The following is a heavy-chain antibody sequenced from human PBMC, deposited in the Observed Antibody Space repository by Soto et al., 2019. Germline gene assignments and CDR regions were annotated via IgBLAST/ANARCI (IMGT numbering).Heavy chain of an antibody. CDR1: GGSISSSGYY. J-gene: IGHJ5*02. V-gene: IGHV4-39*01. CDR3: AKSEATMPRLGA. CDR2: ISYNGRT. D-gene: IGHD5-12*01. Sequence: SETLSLTCTVSGGSISSSGYYWGWIRQPPGKGPEWIGSISYNGRTFYNPSLKSRVTISVDTSKNQFSLKLTSVTAADPAMYICAKSEATMPRLGAWAQGTLDTVAS.